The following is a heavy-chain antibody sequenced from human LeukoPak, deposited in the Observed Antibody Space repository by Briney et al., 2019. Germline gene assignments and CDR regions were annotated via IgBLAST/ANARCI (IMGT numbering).Heavy chain of an antibody. Sequence: GGSLRLSCTASGFTFSSYEMNWVRQAPGKGLEWVSYISSRGSTIYYADSVKGRFTISRDNAKNSLYLQMNSLRAEDAAVYYCARTPGIQYRYYYYMDVWGKGTTVTVSS. J-gene: IGHJ6*03. CDR1: GFTFSSYE. V-gene: IGHV3-48*03. CDR2: ISSRGSTI. CDR3: ARTPGIQYRYYYYMDV. D-gene: IGHD5-18*01.